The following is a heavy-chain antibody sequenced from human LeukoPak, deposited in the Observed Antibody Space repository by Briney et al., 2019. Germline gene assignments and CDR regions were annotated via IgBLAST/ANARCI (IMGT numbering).Heavy chain of an antibody. J-gene: IGHJ4*02. V-gene: IGHV4-59*01. CDR1: GGSINNFY. Sequence: NPSETLSLTCTVSGGSINNFYWSWIRQPPGKGLEWIGYIYSDGSAIYKPSLKSRLIMSVDPSKNHFSLNLNYVTAADTAVYYCARRDYWGYFDYWGQGTLVTVSS. D-gene: IGHD7-27*01. CDR2: IYSDGSA. CDR3: ARRDYWGYFDY.